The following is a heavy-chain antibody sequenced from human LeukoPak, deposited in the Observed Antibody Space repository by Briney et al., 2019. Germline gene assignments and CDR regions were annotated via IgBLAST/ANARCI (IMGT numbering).Heavy chain of an antibody. CDR1: GFTFDDYA. D-gene: IGHD3-10*01. CDR3: ARVGSGYYGSGSYYNFDY. CDR2: INGDGGST. Sequence: PGGSLRLSCAASGFTFDDYAMHWVRQAPGKGLEWVSLINGDGGSTYYADSVKGRFTISRDNAKNSLYLQMNSLRAEDTAVYYCARVGSGYYGSGSYYNFDYWGQGTLVTVSS. J-gene: IGHJ4*02. V-gene: IGHV3-43*02.